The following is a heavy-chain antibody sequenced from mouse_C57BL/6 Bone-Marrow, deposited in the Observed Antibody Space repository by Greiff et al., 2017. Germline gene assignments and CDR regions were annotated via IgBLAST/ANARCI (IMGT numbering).Heavy chain of an antibody. CDR1: GFTFSSYA. V-gene: IGHV5-4*01. J-gene: IGHJ3*01. D-gene: IGHD2-4*01. CDR3: AREDYWFAY. Sequence: EVKLMESGGGLVKPGGSLKLSCAASGFTFSSYAMSWVRQTPEKRLEWVATISDGGSSTYYPDNVKGRFTISRDNAKNNLYLQMSHLKAEDTSMYYCAREDYWFAYWGQGTLVTVSA. CDR2: ISDGGSST.